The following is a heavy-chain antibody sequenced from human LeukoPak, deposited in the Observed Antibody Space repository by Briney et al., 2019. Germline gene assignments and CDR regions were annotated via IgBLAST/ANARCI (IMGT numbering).Heavy chain of an antibody. Sequence: SETLSLTCAVYGGSFSGYYWSWIRQPPGKGLEWIGEINHSGSTNYNPSLKSRVTISVDTSKNQFSLQLNSVTPEDTAVYYCARNYGGFDWFDPWGQGTLVTVSS. CDR2: INHSGST. CDR3: ARNYGGFDWFDP. D-gene: IGHD1-7*01. CDR1: GGSFSGYY. V-gene: IGHV4-34*01. J-gene: IGHJ5*02.